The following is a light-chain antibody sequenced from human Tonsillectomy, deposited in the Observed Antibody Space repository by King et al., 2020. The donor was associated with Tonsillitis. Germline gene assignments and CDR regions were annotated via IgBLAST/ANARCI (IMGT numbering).Light chain of an antibody. V-gene: IGKV1-39*01. J-gene: IGKJ1*01. Sequence: NLQSGVPSRFRAPGSGTDFTLTISSLQPEDFATYYCQKSHGTFGQGTKLEI. CDR3: QKSHGT.